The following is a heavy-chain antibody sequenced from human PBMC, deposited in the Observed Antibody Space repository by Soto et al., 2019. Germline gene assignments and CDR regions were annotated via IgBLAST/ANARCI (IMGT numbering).Heavy chain of an antibody. D-gene: IGHD5-12*01. Sequence: SETLSLTCTFSCGSIISGDYYWSWIRQPPGKGLEWIGYIYYSGSTYYNPSLTSRVTISVDTSKNQFSLKLGSVTAADTAVYYCAVLKMATIRPHGWFDPWGQGTLVTVSS. CDR2: IYYSGST. CDR3: AVLKMATIRPHGWFDP. J-gene: IGHJ5*02. V-gene: IGHV4-30-4*01. CDR1: CGSIISGDYY.